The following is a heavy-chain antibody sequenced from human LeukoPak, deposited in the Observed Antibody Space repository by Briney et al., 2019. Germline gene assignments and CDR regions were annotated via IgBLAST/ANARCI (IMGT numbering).Heavy chain of an antibody. CDR3: ARGRSSSSARRSLFDY. CDR2: INHSGST. Sequence: GSLRLSCAASGFTFSSYGMHWVRQPPGKGLEWIGEINHSGSTNYNPSLKSRVTISVDTSKNQFSLKLSSVTAADTAVYYCARGRSSSSARRSLFDYWGQGTLVTVSS. CDR1: GFTFSSYG. V-gene: IGHV4-34*01. J-gene: IGHJ4*02. D-gene: IGHD6-6*01.